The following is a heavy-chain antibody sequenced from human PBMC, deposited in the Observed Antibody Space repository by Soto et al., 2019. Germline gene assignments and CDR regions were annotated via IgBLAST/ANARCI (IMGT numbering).Heavy chain of an antibody. D-gene: IGHD3-10*01. V-gene: IGHV1-3*01. CDR3: ARGFGLYYFDY. CDR2: INAGNGNT. J-gene: IGHJ4*02. Sequence: ASVKVSCKASGYTFTSYAMHWVRQAPGQRLEWMGWINAGNGNTKYSQKFQGRVTITRDTSASTAYMELSSLRSEDTAVYYCARGFGLYYFDYWGQGTLVPVSS. CDR1: GYTFTSYA.